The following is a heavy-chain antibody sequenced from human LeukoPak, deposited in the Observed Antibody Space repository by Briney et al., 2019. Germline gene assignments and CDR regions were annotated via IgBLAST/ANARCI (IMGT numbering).Heavy chain of an antibody. Sequence: GGSLRLSCAASGSTVSSNYVSWVRQAPGKGLEWVSVIYSGGSTYYADSVKGRFTISRHNSKNTLYLQMNSLRAEDTAVYYCARDILDYGGNPRNYWGQGTLVTVSS. D-gene: IGHD4-23*01. CDR2: IYSGGST. J-gene: IGHJ4*02. V-gene: IGHV3-53*04. CDR1: GSTVSSNY. CDR3: ARDILDYGGNPRNY.